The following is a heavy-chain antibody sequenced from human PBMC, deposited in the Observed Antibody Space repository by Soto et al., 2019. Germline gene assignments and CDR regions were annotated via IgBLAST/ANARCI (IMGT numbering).Heavy chain of an antibody. D-gene: IGHD3-22*01. V-gene: IGHV3-21*06. CDR1: GFTFSSYS. CDR2: ITSDSSDI. J-gene: IGHJ4*02. CDR3: ARDDSSNYYFSDY. Sequence: GGSLRLSCAASGFTFSSYSMNWVRQAPGKGLEWVSSITSDSSDINYADSVKGRFTISRDNAKNSLDLQMNSLRVEDTAVYYCARDDSSNYYFSDYWGLGTLVTVSS.